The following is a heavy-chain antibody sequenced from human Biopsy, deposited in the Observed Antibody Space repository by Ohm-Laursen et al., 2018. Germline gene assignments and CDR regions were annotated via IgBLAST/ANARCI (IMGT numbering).Heavy chain of an antibody. CDR1: GGSISSYY. Sequence: TLSLTCTVSGGSISSYYWTWIRQPPGKGLEWIGDFYYSGSTNRNPSLKSRVTILVDTSKNQFSLKLNSVTAADTAVYYCGRREVVITHDAFDTWGQGTMVTVSS. D-gene: IGHD3-22*01. J-gene: IGHJ3*02. CDR3: GRREVVITHDAFDT. CDR2: FYYSGST. V-gene: IGHV4-59*08.